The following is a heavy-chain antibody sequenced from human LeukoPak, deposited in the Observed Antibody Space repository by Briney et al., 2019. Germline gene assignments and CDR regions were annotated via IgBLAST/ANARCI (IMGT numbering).Heavy chain of an antibody. Sequence: GRSLRLSCAASGFTFSSYGMHWVRQAPGKGLEWVAVIWYDGSNKYYADSVKGRFTISRDNSKNTLYLQMNSLRAEDTAVYYCAGCSIAARPHYYFDYWGQGTLVTVSS. CDR2: IWYDGSNK. J-gene: IGHJ4*02. CDR1: GFTFSSYG. D-gene: IGHD6-6*01. V-gene: IGHV3-33*01. CDR3: AGCSIAARPHYYFDY.